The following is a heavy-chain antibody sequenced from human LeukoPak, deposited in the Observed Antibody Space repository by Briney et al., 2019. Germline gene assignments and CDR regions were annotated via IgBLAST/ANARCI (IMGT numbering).Heavy chain of an antibody. D-gene: IGHD3-22*01. Sequence: PGGSLRLSCAPSRFIFGTYSMHSVPQAPGRGREWVAFIRSEGSDKSYAGSVMGRFTISRDNYKNTLYLQMNTLRAEDTAGYYCGKHDSSSDYWGQGTLATVSS. J-gene: IGHJ4*02. CDR3: GKHDSSSDY. V-gene: IGHV3-30*02. CDR1: RFIFGTYS. CDR2: IRSEGSDK.